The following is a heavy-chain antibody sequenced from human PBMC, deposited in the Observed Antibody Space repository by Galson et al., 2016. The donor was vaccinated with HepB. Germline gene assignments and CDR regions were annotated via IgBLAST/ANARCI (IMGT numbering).Heavy chain of an antibody. V-gene: IGHV3-23*01. CDR2: ICGSCGDI. CDR3: AIDPSHWIENPFAL. Sequence: SLRLSCAASGFTIKNFGMTWVRQAPGKGLEWVSTICGSCGDIDYADSVQGRFTISRDNSKNTLSLQMNSLRAEDTATYYCAIDPSHWIENPFALWGQGTLVTVSS. D-gene: IGHD2-2*03. CDR1: GFTIKNFG. J-gene: IGHJ4*02.